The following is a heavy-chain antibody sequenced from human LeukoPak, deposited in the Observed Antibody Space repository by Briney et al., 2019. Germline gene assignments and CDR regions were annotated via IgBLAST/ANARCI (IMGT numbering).Heavy chain of an antibody. CDR1: GFIFSSYV. Sequence: GGSLRLSCAASGFIFSSYVMSWVRQAPGKGLEWVSAISGSGTSTYYADSVKGRFTISRDNSKNTLYLQMNSLRAEDTAVYYCARDMYYYDSSGYHDAFDIWGQGTMVTVSS. CDR3: ARDMYYYDSSGYHDAFDI. D-gene: IGHD3-22*01. CDR2: ISGSGTST. V-gene: IGHV3-23*01. J-gene: IGHJ3*02.